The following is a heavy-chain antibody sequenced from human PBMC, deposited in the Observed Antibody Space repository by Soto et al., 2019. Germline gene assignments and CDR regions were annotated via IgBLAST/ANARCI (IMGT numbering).Heavy chain of an antibody. CDR3: ARSTGRF. CDR2: IYSSGAT. V-gene: IGHV4-30-4*01. CDR1: GASINSDDYY. Sequence: QVQLQESGPGLVRPSQTLSLTCTVSGASINSDDYYWTWIRQSPGKGLEWIGYIYSSGATYYNPSLRSRVPISIDTSKNLFSLKLRSVTAADTAVYYCARSTGRFWGQGILVTVSS. J-gene: IGHJ4*02.